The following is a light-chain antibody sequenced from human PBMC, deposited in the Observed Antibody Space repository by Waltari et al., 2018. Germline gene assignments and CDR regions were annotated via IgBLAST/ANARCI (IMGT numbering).Light chain of an antibody. J-gene: IGKJ4*01. V-gene: IGKV4-1*01. Sequence: SVIYSFKKKNYLGWYQQRPGHPRKLLIYGASTRESGLPKRCGGGGCATDCTPTISSLHDEDVAVYYCQQCCSSPLTFGGGTKVEIK. CDR1: SVIYSFKKKNY. CDR2: GAS. CDR3: QQCCSSPLT.